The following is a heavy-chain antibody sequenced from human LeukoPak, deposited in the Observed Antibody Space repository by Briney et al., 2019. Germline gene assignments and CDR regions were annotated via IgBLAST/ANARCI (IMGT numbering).Heavy chain of an antibody. V-gene: IGHV4-59*01. CDR3: ARDGSGRYFNWFDP. CDR1: GGSISSYY. CDR2: IYNSGST. Sequence: SETLSLTCTVSGGSISSYYWNWLRQPPGEGPEWIGHIYNSGSTNYNPSLKSRVTISVDTSKNQFSLKLSPVTAADTAVYYCARDGSGRYFNWFDPWGQGALVTVSS. D-gene: IGHD1-26*01. J-gene: IGHJ5*02.